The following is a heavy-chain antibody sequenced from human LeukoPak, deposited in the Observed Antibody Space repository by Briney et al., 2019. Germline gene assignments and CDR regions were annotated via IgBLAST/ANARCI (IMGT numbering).Heavy chain of an antibody. Sequence: GGSLRLSCAASGFTFSSYSMNWVRQAPGKGLEWVSYISSTSSYIYYADSVKGRFTISRDDSKNTLNLQMSSLRAEDTAVYYCAKILGSSQYVSDALDFDFWGQGTLVTVSS. CDR3: AKILGSSQYVSDALDFDF. D-gene: IGHD6-13*01. CDR2: ISSTSSYI. V-gene: IGHV3-21*01. CDR1: GFTFSSYS. J-gene: IGHJ4*02.